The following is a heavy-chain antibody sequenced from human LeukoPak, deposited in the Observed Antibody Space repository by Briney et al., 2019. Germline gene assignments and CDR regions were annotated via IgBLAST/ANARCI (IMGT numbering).Heavy chain of an antibody. CDR2: IYSGGST. CDR1: GFTVSSNY. Sequence: GGSLRLSCAASGFTVSSNYMSWVRQAPGKGLEWVSVIYSGGSTYYADSVKGRFTISRDNSKNTLYLQMNSLSAEDTAVYYCARGKLLWFGEGYGMDVWGKGTTVTVSS. V-gene: IGHV3-53*01. J-gene: IGHJ6*04. CDR3: ARGKLLWFGEGYGMDV. D-gene: IGHD3-10*01.